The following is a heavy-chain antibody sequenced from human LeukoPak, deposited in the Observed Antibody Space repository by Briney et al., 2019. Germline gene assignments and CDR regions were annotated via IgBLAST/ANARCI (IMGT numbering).Heavy chain of an antibody. D-gene: IGHD5-18*01. V-gene: IGHV1-2*04. Sequence: ASVKVSCKASGYTFTGYYMHWVRQAPGQGLEWMGWINPNSGGTNYAQKFQGWVTMTRNTSISTAYMELSSLRSEDTAVYYCATVDTAMAGYYYGMDVWGQGTTVTVSS. J-gene: IGHJ6*02. CDR1: GYTFTGYY. CDR2: INPNSGGT. CDR3: ATVDTAMAGYYYGMDV.